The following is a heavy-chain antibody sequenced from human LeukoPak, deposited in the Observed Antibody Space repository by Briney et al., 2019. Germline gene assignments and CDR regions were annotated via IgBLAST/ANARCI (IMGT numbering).Heavy chain of an antibody. CDR2: FDPEDGET. Sequence: GASVKVSCKVSGYTLTELSMHWVRQAPGQGLEWMGGFDPEDGETIYAQKFQGRVTMTKDTSTDTAYMELSSLRSEDTAVYYCATISGYYYSGFDYWGQGTLVTASS. CDR1: GYTLTELS. J-gene: IGHJ4*02. CDR3: ATISGYYYSGFDY. V-gene: IGHV1-24*01. D-gene: IGHD3-22*01.